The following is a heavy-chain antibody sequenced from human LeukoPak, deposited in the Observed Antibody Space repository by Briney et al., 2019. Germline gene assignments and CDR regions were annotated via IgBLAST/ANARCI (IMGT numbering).Heavy chain of an antibody. CDR2: IYTSGGT. CDR1: GGSISSYY. CDR3: ARLPPASGSHDY. Sequence: SETLSLTCTVSGGSISSYYWSWIRQPPGKGLEWIGYIYTSGGTNYNPSLKSRVTISVDTSKNQFSLKLSSVTAADTAVYYCARLPPASGSHDYWGQGTLVTVSS. V-gene: IGHV4-4*09. J-gene: IGHJ4*02. D-gene: IGHD3-10*01.